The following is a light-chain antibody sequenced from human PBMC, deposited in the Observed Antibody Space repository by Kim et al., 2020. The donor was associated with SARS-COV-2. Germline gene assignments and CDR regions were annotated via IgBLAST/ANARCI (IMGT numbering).Light chain of an antibody. CDR2: DVT. CDR3: SSYTRSSTLV. V-gene: IGLV2-14*03. J-gene: IGLJ1*01. CDR1: STDVGGYNY. Sequence: GQSSTISCTGTSTDVGGYNYVSWYQQHPGKAPKLMLYDVTYRPSGVSNRFSGSKSGNTASLTISGLQAEDEADYYCSSYTRSSTLVFGTGTKVTVL.